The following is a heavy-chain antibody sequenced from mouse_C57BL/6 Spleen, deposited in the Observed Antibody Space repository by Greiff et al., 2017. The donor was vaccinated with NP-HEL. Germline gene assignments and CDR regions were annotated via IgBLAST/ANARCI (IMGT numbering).Heavy chain of an antibody. Sequence: VKLQESGPGLVQPSQCLSITCTVSGFSLTTYGVHWVRQSPGKGLEWLGVIWSGGNTDYNAAFISRLTITKDNSKSQVFFKMNSLQADDTAIYYCARNGGDGYYDWYFDVWGTGTTVTVSS. CDR3: ARNGGDGYYDWYFDV. J-gene: IGHJ1*03. V-gene: IGHV2-2*01. D-gene: IGHD2-3*01. CDR2: IWSGGNT. CDR1: GFSLTTYG.